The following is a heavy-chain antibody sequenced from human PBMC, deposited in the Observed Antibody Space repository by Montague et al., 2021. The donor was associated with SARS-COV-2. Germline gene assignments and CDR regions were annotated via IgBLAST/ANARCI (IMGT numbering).Heavy chain of an antibody. CDR1: GGSFSTYS. D-gene: IGHD3-10*01. Sequence: SETLSLTCAVHGGSFSTYSWNWIRQPPGKGLEWIGEIHHGGSTNYNPSLKRRVTISADMSKNQFSLKLTSVAAADTAVYYCARLGDGVVPSPILGVGPYYSYYYMDVWGKGTTVTVSS. CDR3: ARLGDGVVPSPILGVGPYYSYYYMDV. J-gene: IGHJ6*03. CDR2: IHHGGST. V-gene: IGHV4-34*01.